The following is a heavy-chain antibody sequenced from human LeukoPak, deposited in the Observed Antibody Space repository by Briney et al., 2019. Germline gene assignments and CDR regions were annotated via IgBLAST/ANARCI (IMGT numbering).Heavy chain of an antibody. Sequence: PSETLSLTCAVYGGSFSGYYWSWIRQPPGKGLEWIGEINHSGSTNYNPSLKSRVIISVDTSKNQFSLKLSSATAADTAVYYCARGSSSYGTNFDYWGQGTLVTVSS. CDR3: ARGSSSYGTNFDY. CDR1: GGSFSGYY. CDR2: INHSGST. D-gene: IGHD1-26*01. V-gene: IGHV4-34*01. J-gene: IGHJ4*02.